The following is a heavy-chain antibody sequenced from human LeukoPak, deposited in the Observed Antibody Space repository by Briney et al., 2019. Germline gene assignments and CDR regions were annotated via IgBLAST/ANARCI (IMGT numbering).Heavy chain of an antibody. CDR3: AKHGDYSFED. D-gene: IGHD4-17*01. CDR2: ISGSNSNT. Sequence: GESLRLSCAASGFTFSSYAMNWVRQAPGKGLEWVSAISGSNSNTYYTDSVKGRFTISRDNSKNTLYLQMNSLRAEDTAVYYCAKHGDYSFEDWGQGTLVTVSS. J-gene: IGHJ4*02. V-gene: IGHV3-23*01. CDR1: GFTFSSYA.